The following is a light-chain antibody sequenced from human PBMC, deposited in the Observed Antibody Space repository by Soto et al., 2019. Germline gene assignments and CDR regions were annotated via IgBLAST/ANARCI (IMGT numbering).Light chain of an antibody. CDR3: QQTNNFPLT. Sequence: DMQIATFSCSVCQSVGNRVSFSYRASQGIDSWLAWYQQKPGKAPKLLIFVASNWRSGIPSRFSGSGSGTEFTLTISSLQPEDFATYYCQQTNNFPLTFGGGTKVDIK. J-gene: IGKJ4*01. V-gene: IGKV1-12*01. CDR2: VAS. CDR1: QGIDSW.